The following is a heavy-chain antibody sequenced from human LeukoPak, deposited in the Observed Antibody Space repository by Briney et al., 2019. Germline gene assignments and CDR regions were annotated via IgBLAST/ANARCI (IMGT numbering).Heavy chain of an antibody. D-gene: IGHD3-3*01. CDR3: ARDDFWSGYYFDY. V-gene: IGHV3-66*02. CDR1: GFTVSSNY. J-gene: IGHJ4*02. CDR2: IYSGGST. Sequence: GSLRPSCAASGFTVSSNYMSWVRQAPGKGLEWVSVIYSGGSTYYADSVKGRFTISRDNSKNTLYLQMNSLRAEDTAVYYCARDDFWSGYYFDYWGQGTLVTVSS.